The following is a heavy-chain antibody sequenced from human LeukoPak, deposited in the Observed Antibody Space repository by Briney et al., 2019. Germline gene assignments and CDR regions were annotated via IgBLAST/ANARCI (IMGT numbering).Heavy chain of an antibody. CDR3: ARDPGLGSCSGGSCHSFDI. CDR2: ISYDGSNK. CDR1: GFTFSSYA. V-gene: IGHV3-30*04. Sequence: PGGSLRLSCAASGFTFSSYAMHWVRQAPGKGLEWVAVISYDGSNKYYADSVKGRFTISRDNSKNTLYLQMNSLRAEDTAVYYCARDPGLGSCSGGSCHSFDIWGQGTMVTVSS. D-gene: IGHD2-15*01. J-gene: IGHJ3*02.